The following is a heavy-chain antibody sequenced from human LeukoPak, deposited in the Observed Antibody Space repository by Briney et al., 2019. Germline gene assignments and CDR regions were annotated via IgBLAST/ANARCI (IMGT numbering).Heavy chain of an antibody. Sequence: GGSLRLSCVASGFTFSTYSMIWARQAPGKGLEWVSVVSGNGNYRYYADSVKGRFTISRDNSKNTLYLQMNSLRAEDTAVYYCAKDDDSSGYYYVDYWGQGTLVTVSS. D-gene: IGHD3-22*01. V-gene: IGHV3-23*01. CDR2: VSGNGNYR. CDR3: AKDDDSSGYYYVDY. CDR1: GFTFSTYS. J-gene: IGHJ4*02.